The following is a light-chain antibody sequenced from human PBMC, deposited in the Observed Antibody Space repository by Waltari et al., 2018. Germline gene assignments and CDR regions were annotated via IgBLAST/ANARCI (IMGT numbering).Light chain of an antibody. CDR2: EDN. Sequence: QSVLTQAPSVSAAPGQKVIISCSGSTPNIRNNYVSWYQQFPGTAPKLLIYEDNRRPSGIPDRFSGSKSGASATLGITGLQTGDEANYYCGTWDSSLGIGVLGGGTRVTVL. CDR3: GTWDSSLGIGV. J-gene: IGLJ3*02. CDR1: TPNIRNNY. V-gene: IGLV1-51*01.